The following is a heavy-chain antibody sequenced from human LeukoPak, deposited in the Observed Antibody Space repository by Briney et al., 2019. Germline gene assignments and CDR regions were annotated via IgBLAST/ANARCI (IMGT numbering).Heavy chain of an antibody. Sequence: GGSLRLSCAASGFTFGGFAMHWVRQAPGKGLEWVTVISYDGSNAYYADSVKGRFTISRDNSKNTLYLQMNSLRAEDTAVYYCAIYDSSGYYNYWGQGTLVTVSS. CDR1: GFTFGGFA. CDR2: ISYDGSNA. J-gene: IGHJ4*02. D-gene: IGHD3-22*01. V-gene: IGHV3-30*14. CDR3: AIYDSSGYYNY.